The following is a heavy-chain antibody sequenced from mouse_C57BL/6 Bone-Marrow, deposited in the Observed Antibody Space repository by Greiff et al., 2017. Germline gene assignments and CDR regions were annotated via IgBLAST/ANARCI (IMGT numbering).Heavy chain of an antibody. V-gene: IGHV5-4*01. J-gene: IGHJ3*01. Sequence: EVHLVESGGGLVKPGGSLKLSCAASEFTFSSYAMSWVRQTPEKRLEWVATISDGGSYTYYPDTVKGRFTISRYNAKNNLYLQMSHLKSEDTAMYYCARDGGSPTAYWGQGTLVTVAA. CDR2: ISDGGSYT. D-gene: IGHD1-1*02. CDR3: ARDGGSPTAY. CDR1: EFTFSSYA.